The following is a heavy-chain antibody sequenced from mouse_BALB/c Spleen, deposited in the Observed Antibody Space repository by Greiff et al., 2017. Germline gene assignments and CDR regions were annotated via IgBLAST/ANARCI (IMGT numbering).Heavy chain of an antibody. CDR1: GFTFSSFG. D-gene: IGHD2-10*01. J-gene: IGHJ3*01. V-gene: IGHV5-17*02. CDR2: ISSGSSTI. Sequence: EVHLVESGGGLVQPGGSRKLSCAASGFTFSSFGMHWVRQAPEKGLEWVAYISSGSSTIYYADTVKGRFTISRDNPKNTLFLQMTSLRSEDTAMYYCARSSYVEWFAYWGQGTLVTVSA. CDR3: ARSSYVEWFAY.